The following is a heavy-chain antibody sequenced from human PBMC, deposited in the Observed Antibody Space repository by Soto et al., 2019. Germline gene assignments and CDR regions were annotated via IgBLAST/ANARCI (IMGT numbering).Heavy chain of an antibody. D-gene: IGHD2-15*01. CDR3: AKGGGPGPNYYYGMDV. V-gene: IGHV3-23*01. J-gene: IGHJ6*02. CDR2: ISGSGGST. CDR1: GFTFSSYA. Sequence: PGGSLRLSCAASGFTFSSYAMSWVRQAPGKGLEWVSAISGSGGSTYYADSVKGRFTISRDNSKNTLYLQMNSLRAEDTAVYYCAKGGGPGPNYYYGMDVWGQGTTVSVSS.